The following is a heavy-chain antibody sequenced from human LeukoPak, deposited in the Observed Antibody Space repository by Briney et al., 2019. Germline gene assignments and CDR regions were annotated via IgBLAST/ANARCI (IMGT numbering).Heavy chain of an antibody. CDR1: GDSISSSNW. CDR3: ASRRDGYGY. J-gene: IGHJ4*02. D-gene: IGHD5-24*01. V-gene: IGHV4-4*02. CDR2: IYHSGST. Sequence: SETLSLTCAVSGDSISSSNWWSWVRQPPGQGLEWIGEIYHSGSTNYNPSLKSRVTISVDKSKNQFSLKLNSVTAADTAVYYCASRRDGYGYWGQGTLVTVSS.